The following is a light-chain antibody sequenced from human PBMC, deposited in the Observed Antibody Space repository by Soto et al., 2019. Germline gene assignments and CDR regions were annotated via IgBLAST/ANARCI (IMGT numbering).Light chain of an antibody. J-gene: IGKJ5*01. CDR1: QGIGDT. CDR2: DTS. CDR3: QQRNTWPPIT. Sequence: EIVLTQSPGTLSLSPGEGATLSCRASQGIGDTLAWYQHKPGQTPRLLIYDTSTRATGVPARFSGSRSGTEFTLTISSLEPEDFALYYCQQRNTWPPITFGQGTRLEIK. V-gene: IGKV3-11*01.